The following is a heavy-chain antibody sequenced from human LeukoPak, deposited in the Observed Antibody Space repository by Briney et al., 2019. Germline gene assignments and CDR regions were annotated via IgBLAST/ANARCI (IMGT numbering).Heavy chain of an antibody. CDR1: GFTFSSYA. V-gene: IGHV3-30-3*01. J-gene: IGHJ5*02. D-gene: IGHD3-9*01. CDR2: ISYDGSNT. Sequence: GRSLRLSCAASGFTFSSYAMHWVRQAPGKGLEWVAVISYDGSNTYYADSVKGRFTISRDNSKNTLYLQMNSLRAEDTAVYYCARGGARLVLYRGFDPWGQGTLVTVSS. CDR3: ARGGARLVLYRGFDP.